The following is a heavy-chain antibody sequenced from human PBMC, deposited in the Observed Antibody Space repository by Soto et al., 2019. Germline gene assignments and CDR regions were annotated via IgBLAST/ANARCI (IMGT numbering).Heavy chain of an antibody. Sequence: SETLSLTCTVSGGSITNYYWAWTRQPAGKGLEWIGRIYTSGSTNYNPSLKSRVTMSVDTSKNQFSLKLNSVTAADTAVYYCVRDETVLGFDYWGQGTLVTVSS. CDR1: GGSITNYY. D-gene: IGHD2-15*01. CDR3: VRDETVLGFDY. J-gene: IGHJ4*02. V-gene: IGHV4-4*07. CDR2: IYTSGST.